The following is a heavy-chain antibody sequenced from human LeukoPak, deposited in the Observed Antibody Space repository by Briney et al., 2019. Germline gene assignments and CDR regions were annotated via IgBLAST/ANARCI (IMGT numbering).Heavy chain of an antibody. J-gene: IGHJ4*02. CDR1: GFSFSIYG. D-gene: IGHD4/OR15-4a*01. Sequence: GGSLRLSCEASGFSFSIYGMSWVRQAPGKGLEWVSSISSSSTYMYYADSVKGRFTISRDNAKNSLNLQMNSLTAEDTAVYYCARDHGYDAYYFDSWGQGTLVTVSS. V-gene: IGHV3-21*01. CDR2: ISSSSTYM. CDR3: ARDHGYDAYYFDS.